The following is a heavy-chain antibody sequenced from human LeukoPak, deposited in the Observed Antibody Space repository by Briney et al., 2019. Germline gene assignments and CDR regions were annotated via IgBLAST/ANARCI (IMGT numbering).Heavy chain of an antibody. Sequence: GGSLRLSCAASGFTFSSYEMNWVRQAPGKGLEWVSAISGSGGSTYYADSVKGRFTISRDNSKNTLYLQMNSLRAEDTAVYYCAKSGSKWLPNWFDPWGQGTLVTVSS. CDR2: ISGSGGST. V-gene: IGHV3-23*01. D-gene: IGHD5-12*01. CDR1: GFTFSSYE. J-gene: IGHJ5*02. CDR3: AKSGSKWLPNWFDP.